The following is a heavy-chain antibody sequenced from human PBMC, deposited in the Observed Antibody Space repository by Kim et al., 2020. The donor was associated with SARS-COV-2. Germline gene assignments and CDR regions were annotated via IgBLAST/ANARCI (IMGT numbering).Heavy chain of an antibody. D-gene: IGHD3-22*01. CDR1: GLNFGDYA. CDR2: IRSKRYGETT. V-gene: IGHV3-49*03. CDR3: TSGPYYYDSAAYYHDY. Sequence: GGSLRLSCTTSGLNFGDYAMSWFRQAPGKGLEWVAFIRSKRYGETTEYAASVKGIFTISRDDSVRIAYLQMNGLKTEDTAVYYCTSGPYYYDSAAYYHDYWGQGTLVTVSS. J-gene: IGHJ4*02.